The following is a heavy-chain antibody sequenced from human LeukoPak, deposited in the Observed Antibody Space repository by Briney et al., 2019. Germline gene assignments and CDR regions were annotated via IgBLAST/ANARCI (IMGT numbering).Heavy chain of an antibody. CDR2: ISYDGSNK. D-gene: IGHD3-22*01. Sequence: GGSLRLSCAASGFTFSSYAMHWVRQAPGKGLEWVAVISYDGSNKYYADSVKGRFTISRDNSKNTLYLQMNSLRAEDTAVYYCARVSCTMIVSCRDAFDIWGQGTMVTVSS. CDR3: ARVSCTMIVSCRDAFDI. J-gene: IGHJ3*02. V-gene: IGHV3-30*04. CDR1: GFTFSSYA.